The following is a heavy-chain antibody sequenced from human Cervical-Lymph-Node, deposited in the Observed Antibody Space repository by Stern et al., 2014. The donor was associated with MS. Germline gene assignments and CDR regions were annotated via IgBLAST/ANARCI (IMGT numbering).Heavy chain of an antibody. V-gene: IGHV3-21*02. CDR2: ISSSNSYT. CDR1: GFNFRTFT. Sequence: EVQLVESGGGLVEPGGSLRLSCAASGFNFRTFTMSWVRQAPGKGLECVSSISSSNSYTYYADSVKGRFTISRANAKTSLYLQMDSLRAEDTAVYYCVRDRGLATVTSYCDYWGQGILVTVSS. J-gene: IGHJ4*02. D-gene: IGHD4-17*01. CDR3: VRDRGLATVTSYCDY.